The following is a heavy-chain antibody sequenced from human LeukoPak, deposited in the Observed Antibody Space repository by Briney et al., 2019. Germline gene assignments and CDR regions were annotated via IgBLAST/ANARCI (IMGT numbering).Heavy chain of an antibody. CDR3: ARPEVGATRGLHY. CDR1: GGSIGSSNYY. V-gene: IGHV4-39*01. J-gene: IGHJ4*02. D-gene: IGHD1-26*01. CDR2: ISYSGST. Sequence: ASETLSLSCTVSGGSIGSSNYYWGWIRQSPGKGLEWIGSISYSGSTYYNPSLKSRVTISVDTSKNQFSLKLSSVTAADTAVYYCARPEVGATRGLHYWGQGTLVTVSS.